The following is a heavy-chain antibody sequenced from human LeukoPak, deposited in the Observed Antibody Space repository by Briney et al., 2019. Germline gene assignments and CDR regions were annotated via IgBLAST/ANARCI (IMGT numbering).Heavy chain of an antibody. Sequence: PGGSLRLSCAASGFTFSSYSMTWVRQAPGKGLEWISYIGSSSSGSTIYYADAVKGRFTISRDDVKNSLYLQMNSLRAEDTAVYYCARPPYYYDSSGYSPWGQGTLVTVSS. CDR2: IGSSSSGSTI. V-gene: IGHV3-48*01. CDR3: ARPPYYYDSSGYSP. J-gene: IGHJ5*02. CDR1: GFTFSSYS. D-gene: IGHD3-22*01.